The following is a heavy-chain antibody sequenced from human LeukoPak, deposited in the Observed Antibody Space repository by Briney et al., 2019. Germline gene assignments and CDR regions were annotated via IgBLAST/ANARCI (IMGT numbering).Heavy chain of an antibody. CDR2: INPNSGGT. J-gene: IGHJ6*03. Sequence: ASVKVSCKASGYTFTGYYMHWVRQAPGQGLEWMGWINPNSGGTNYAQKFQGRVTMTRDTSISTAYMELSSLRSEDTAVYYCARGDSSSSYLAVNYYYYMDVWGKGTTVTVSS. V-gene: IGHV1-2*02. CDR3: ARGDSSSSYLAVNYYYYMDV. CDR1: GYTFTGYY. D-gene: IGHD6-6*01.